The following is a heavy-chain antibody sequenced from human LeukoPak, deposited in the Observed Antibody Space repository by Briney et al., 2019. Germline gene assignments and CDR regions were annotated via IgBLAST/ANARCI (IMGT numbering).Heavy chain of an antibody. D-gene: IGHD5-18*01. Sequence: NPSETLSLTCTVSGGSIRSSYYYWGWIRQPPGKGLEWIGYIYYSGSTYYNPSLKSRVTISVDTSKNQFSLKLSSVTAADTAVYYCARVLIAMATPAYYFDYWGQGTLVTVSS. J-gene: IGHJ4*02. CDR3: ARVLIAMATPAYYFDY. CDR2: IYYSGST. V-gene: IGHV4-31*03. CDR1: GGSIRSSYYY.